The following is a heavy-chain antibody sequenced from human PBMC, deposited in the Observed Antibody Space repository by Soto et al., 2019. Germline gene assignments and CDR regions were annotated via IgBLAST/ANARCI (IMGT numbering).Heavy chain of an antibody. V-gene: IGHV1-69*12. CDR2: ISPGIDIR. CDR1: GGTFSTYT. J-gene: IGHJ4*02. Sequence: QVQLVHSGAEVKKPGSSVKVSCKASGGTFSTYTLYWVRQAPGQGLEWMGGISPGIDIRDYAQKFQGRVTITAEESTSTVYMPLSTLISEDTAFYYCAGGMCFGGSCYLDVWGQGTLVTVSS. D-gene: IGHD2-15*01. CDR3: AGGMCFGGSCYLDV.